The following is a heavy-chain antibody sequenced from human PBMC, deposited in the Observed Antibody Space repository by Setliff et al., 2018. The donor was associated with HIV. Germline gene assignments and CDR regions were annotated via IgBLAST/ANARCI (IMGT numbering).Heavy chain of an antibody. V-gene: IGHV4-59*08. CDR2: IYSSGSL. Sequence: SETLSLTCTVSGGSISNYYWSWIRQPPGKGLEWIAYIYSSGSLNYNPSLKSRVTISVDTSKNQFSLELSCVTAADTAVFYCARSGGNWYFNLWGRGTLVTVSS. D-gene: IGHD3-10*01. CDR1: GGSISNYY. J-gene: IGHJ2*01. CDR3: ARSGGNWYFNL.